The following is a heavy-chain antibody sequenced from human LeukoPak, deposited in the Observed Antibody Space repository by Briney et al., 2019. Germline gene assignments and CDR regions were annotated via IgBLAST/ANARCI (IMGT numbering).Heavy chain of an antibody. J-gene: IGHJ5*01. CDR2: IYYSGST. Sequence: KPSETLSLTCTVSGGSISSYYWSWIRQPPGKGLEWIGYIYYSGSTNYNPSLKSRVTISVDTSKNQFSLKLSSVTAADTAVYYCARYPPYSSGWYWFDYWGQGTLVTVSS. CDR1: GGSISSYY. V-gene: IGHV4-59*01. D-gene: IGHD6-19*01. CDR3: ARYPPYSSGWYWFDY.